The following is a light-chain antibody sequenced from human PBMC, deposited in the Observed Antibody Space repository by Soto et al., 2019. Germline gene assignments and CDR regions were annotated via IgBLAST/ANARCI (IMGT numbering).Light chain of an antibody. J-gene: IGKJ4*01. V-gene: IGKV1-33*01. CDR3: QQYDIPPIT. CDR2: DAS. CDR1: DGIINS. Sequence: DIQVTHSPSSLSASVGDRVTITCQASDGIINSLNWYQQKPGKAPKLLIHDASILQTGVPSRFSGSGSGTDFTFTITSLQPEDIATYYCQQYDIPPITFGGGTKVDIK.